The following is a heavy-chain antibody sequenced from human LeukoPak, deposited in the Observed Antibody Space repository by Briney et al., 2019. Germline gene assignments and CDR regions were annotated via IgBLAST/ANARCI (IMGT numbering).Heavy chain of an antibody. D-gene: IGHD1-1*01. V-gene: IGHV3-7*01. CDR3: ARDSGRREDY. CDR1: GFTFSSYW. CDR2: IKQDGSEK. Sequence: PGGSLRLSCAASGFTFSSYWMSWVRQAPGKGLEWVASIKQDGSEKFYVDSVKGRFTISRDNAKNSLYLQMNSLRDEDTAVYYCARDSGRREDYWGQGILVTVSS. J-gene: IGHJ4*02.